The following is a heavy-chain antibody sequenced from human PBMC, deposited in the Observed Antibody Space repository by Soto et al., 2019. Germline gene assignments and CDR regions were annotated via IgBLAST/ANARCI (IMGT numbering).Heavy chain of an antibody. J-gene: IGHJ5*02. CDR2: IDPDDSRT. Sequence: GESLKISCKGSGYSFRNYWITWVRQMPGKGLEWMGRIDPDDSRTKYSPSFQGHVTISADKSISTAYLQWSSLKASDTAMYYCARYDCSGGTCFFDPWGQGTLVTVSS. CDR3: ARYDCSGGTCFFDP. V-gene: IGHV5-10-1*01. D-gene: IGHD2-15*01. CDR1: GYSFRNYW.